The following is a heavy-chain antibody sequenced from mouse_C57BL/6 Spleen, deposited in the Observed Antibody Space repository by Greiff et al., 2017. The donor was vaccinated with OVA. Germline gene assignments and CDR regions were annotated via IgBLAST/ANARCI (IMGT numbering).Heavy chain of an antibody. J-gene: IGHJ2*01. CDR2: INYDGSST. V-gene: IGHV5-16*01. CDR1: GFTFSDYY. Sequence: EVKLVESEGGLVQPGSSMKLSWTASGFTFSDYYMAWVRQVPEKGLEWVANINYDGSSTYYLDSLKSRFIISRDNAKNILYLQMSSLKSEDTATYYCARVSYDYDGFDYWGQGTTLTVSS. CDR3: ARVSYDYDGFDY. D-gene: IGHD2-4*01.